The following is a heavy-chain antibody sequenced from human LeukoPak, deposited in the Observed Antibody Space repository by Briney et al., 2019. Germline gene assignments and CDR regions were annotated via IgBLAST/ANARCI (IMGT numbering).Heavy chain of an antibody. Sequence: PGGSLRLSCAASGFTFSSYGMHWVRQAPGKGLEWVAVISYDGSNKYYADSAKGRFTISRDNSKNTLYLQMNSLRAEDTAVYYCARDVGHQFLNGNWFDPWGQGTLVTVSS. V-gene: IGHV3-30*03. CDR2: ISYDGSNK. J-gene: IGHJ5*02. D-gene: IGHD1-26*01. CDR3: ARDVGHQFLNGNWFDP. CDR1: GFTFSSYG.